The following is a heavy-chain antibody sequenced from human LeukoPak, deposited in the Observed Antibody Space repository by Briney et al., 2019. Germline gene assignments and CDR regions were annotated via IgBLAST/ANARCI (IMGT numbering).Heavy chain of an antibody. CDR1: GFTLSDYS. V-gene: IGHV3-21*01. D-gene: IGHD3-10*01. CDR3: ARDSGSGSYSGY. CDR2: ISSRSSST. J-gene: IGHJ4*02. Sequence: GGSLRLSCAASGFTLSDYSMNWVRQGPGKGLEWVSSISSRSSSTSYIASVKGRFTISRDNAKNTLYLQMNSLRAEDTAVYYCARDSGSGSYSGYWGQGTLVTVSS.